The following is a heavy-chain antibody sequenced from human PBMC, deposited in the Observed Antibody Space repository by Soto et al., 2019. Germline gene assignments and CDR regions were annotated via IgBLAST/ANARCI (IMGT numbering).Heavy chain of an antibody. D-gene: IGHD6-13*01. CDR3: ARSGIAAAGTFWYFDL. Sequence: ASVKVSCKASGGTFSSYAISWVRQAPGQGLEWMGGIIPIFGTANYAQKFQGRVTITADESTSTAYMELGSLRSEDTAVYYCARSGIAAAGTFWYFDLWGRGTLVTVSS. CDR2: IIPIFGTA. J-gene: IGHJ2*01. CDR1: GGTFSSYA. V-gene: IGHV1-69*13.